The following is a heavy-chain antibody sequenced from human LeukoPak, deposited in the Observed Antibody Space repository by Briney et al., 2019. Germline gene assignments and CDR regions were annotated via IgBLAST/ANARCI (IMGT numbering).Heavy chain of an antibody. CDR3: TRHYQLSDY. CDR1: GFTFSGSA. V-gene: IGHV3-73*01. D-gene: IGHD2-2*01. Sequence: GALRLSCAASGFTFSGSAMHWVRQASGEGLEWVGRIRSKANSYATAYAASVKGRFTISRDDSKNTAYLQMNSLKTEDTAVYYCTRHYQLSDYWGQGTLVTVSS. CDR2: IRSKANSYAT. J-gene: IGHJ4*02.